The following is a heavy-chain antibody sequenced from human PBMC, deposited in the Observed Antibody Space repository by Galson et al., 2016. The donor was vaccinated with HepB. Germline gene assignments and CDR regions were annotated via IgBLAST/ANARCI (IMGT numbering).Heavy chain of an antibody. V-gene: IGHV4-39*01. CDR2: IYYSGTT. Sequence: SETLSLTCTVSGDSISSSSAYWGWIRQFPGGGLEWIGSIYYSGTTFYNPSLKSRLRMSVDTSTSQFSLSLTSVTAADTAVYYCARHLRGYRGSYGMDVWGQGTTVTVSS. CDR1: GDSISSSSAY. J-gene: IGHJ6*02. CDR3: ARHLRGYRGSYGMDV. D-gene: IGHD5-12*01.